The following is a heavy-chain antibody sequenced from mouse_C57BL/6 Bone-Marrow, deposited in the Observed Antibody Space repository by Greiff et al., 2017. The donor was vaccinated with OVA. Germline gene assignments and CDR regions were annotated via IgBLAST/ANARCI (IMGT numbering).Heavy chain of an antibody. D-gene: IGHD2-4*01. CDR3: ARGYYDYDGGDFDY. CDR2: IDPNSGGT. CDR1: GYTFTSYW. V-gene: IGHV1-72*01. J-gene: IGHJ2*01. Sequence: VKLQQPGAELVKPGASVKLSCKASGYTFTSYWMHWVKQRPGRGLEWIGRIDPNSGGTKYNEKFKSKATLTVDKPSSPAYMQLSSLTSEDSAVYECARGYYDYDGGDFDYWGQGTTLTVSS.